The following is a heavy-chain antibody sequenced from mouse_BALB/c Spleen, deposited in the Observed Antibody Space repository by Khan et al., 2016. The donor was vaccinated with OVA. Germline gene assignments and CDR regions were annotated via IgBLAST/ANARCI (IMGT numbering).Heavy chain of an antibody. CDR1: GYTFTNYG. J-gene: IGHJ4*01. D-gene: IGHD1-1*01. Sequence: QIQLVQSGPELKKPGETVKISCKASGYTFTNYGMNWVKQAPGKGLKWMGWLYTYTGEPTYADDFKGRFAFSLESSASTAYLQINNLTNEDTATDFCARGSRRAMDYWGQGTSVTVAA. CDR2: LYTYTGEP. V-gene: IGHV9-3-1*01. CDR3: ARGSRRAMDY.